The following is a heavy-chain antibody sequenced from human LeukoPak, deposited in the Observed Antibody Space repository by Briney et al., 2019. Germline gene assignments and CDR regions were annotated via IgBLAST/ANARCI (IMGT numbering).Heavy chain of an antibody. CDR3: ARSKYYDFWSGYLEWFDP. J-gene: IGHJ5*02. D-gene: IGHD3-3*01. V-gene: IGHV4-34*01. Sequence: SETLSLTCAVYGGSFSYYYWTWIRQPPGKGLEWIGEINDGGSTKYNPSLKSRVTISEDTSKNQFSLKLSSVTAADTAVYYCARSKYYDFWSGYLEWFDPWGQGTLVTVSS. CDR1: GGSFSYYY. CDR2: INDGGST.